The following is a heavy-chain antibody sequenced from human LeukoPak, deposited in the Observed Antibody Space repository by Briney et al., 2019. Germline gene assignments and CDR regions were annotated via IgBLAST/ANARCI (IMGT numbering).Heavy chain of an antibody. V-gene: IGHV3-20*04. CDR2: INWNADST. D-gene: IGHD3-10*02. Sequence: GGSLRLSCAASGFTFDDYGMSWVRQAPGKGLEWVSGINWNADSTGYADSVKGRFTISRDNAKNSLYLQMNSLRAEDTAVYYCAELGITMIGGVWGKGTTVTISS. CDR3: AELGITMIGGV. J-gene: IGHJ6*04. CDR1: GFTFDDYG.